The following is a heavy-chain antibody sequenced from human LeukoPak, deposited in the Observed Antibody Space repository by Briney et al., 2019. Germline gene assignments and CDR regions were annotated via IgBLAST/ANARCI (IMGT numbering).Heavy chain of an antibody. V-gene: IGHV4-31*03. CDR3: ARVQVGFSDY. J-gene: IGHJ4*02. CDR2: IYYSGST. D-gene: IGHD1-26*01. Sequence: SETLSLTCTVSGGSIRSGGYYWSWIRQHPGKGLEWIGYIYYSGSTYYNPSLKSRVTISVDTSKNQFSLRLTSVTAADTAVYYGARVQVGFSDYWGQRRLVTVSS. CDR1: GGSIRSGGYY.